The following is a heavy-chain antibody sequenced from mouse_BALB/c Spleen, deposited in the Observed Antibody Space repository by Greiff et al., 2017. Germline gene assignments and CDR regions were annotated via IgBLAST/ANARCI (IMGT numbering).Heavy chain of an antibody. CDR3: ARHPNYFDY. V-gene: IGHV5-9-3*01. J-gene: IGHJ2*01. Sequence: EVHLVESGGGLVKPGGSLKLSCAASGFTFSSYAMSWVRQTPEKRLEWVATISSGGSYTYYPDSVKGRFTISRDNAKNTLYLQMSSLRSEDTAMYYCARHPNYFDYWGQGTTLTVSS. CDR2: ISSGGSYT. CDR1: GFTFSSYA.